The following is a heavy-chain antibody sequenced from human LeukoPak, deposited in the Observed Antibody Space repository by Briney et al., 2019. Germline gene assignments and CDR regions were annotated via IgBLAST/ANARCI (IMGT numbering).Heavy chain of an antibody. J-gene: IGHJ5*02. CDR1: DESLNGYY. CDR2: MNDSGRT. D-gene: IGHD1-14*01. CDR3: ASGSWSRRFAP. Sequence: SETLSLTCAVYDESLNGYYWSWIRQPPGKGLEWIGEMNDSGRTTYNPSLESRATISAERSKNQFSLKLTSVTAADTAVYYCASGSWSRRFAPWGQGTLVTVSS. V-gene: IGHV4-34*01.